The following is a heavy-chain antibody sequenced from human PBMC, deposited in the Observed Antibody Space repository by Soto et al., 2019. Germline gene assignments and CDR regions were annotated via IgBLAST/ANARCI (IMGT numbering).Heavy chain of an antibody. J-gene: IGHJ4*02. Sequence: QVQLQQWGAGLLKPSETLSLTCAVYGGSFSGYYWSWIRQPPGKGLEWTGEINHRGSTNYNPSLKSRVTISVDTYKNQFSLTLSSVTAAGTAVYYCARGIAARRGYFDYWGQGTLVTVSS. D-gene: IGHD6-6*01. CDR1: GGSFSGYY. V-gene: IGHV4-34*01. CDR3: ARGIAARRGYFDY. CDR2: INHRGST.